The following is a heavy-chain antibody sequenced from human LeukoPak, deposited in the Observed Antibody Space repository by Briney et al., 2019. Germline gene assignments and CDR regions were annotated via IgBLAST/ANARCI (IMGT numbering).Heavy chain of an antibody. D-gene: IGHD1-1*01. V-gene: IGHV5-51*01. CDR2: IYPGDSDT. CDR3: ARQYKATNWFDP. J-gene: IGHJ5*02. CDR1: AYSFTSYW. Sequence: GASLKISCKGSAYSFTSYWIGWGGQMPRKGLEWMGIIYPGDSDTRYSPSFQGQVTISADKSISTAYLQWSSLKASDTAMYYCARQYKATNWFDPWGQGTLVTVSS.